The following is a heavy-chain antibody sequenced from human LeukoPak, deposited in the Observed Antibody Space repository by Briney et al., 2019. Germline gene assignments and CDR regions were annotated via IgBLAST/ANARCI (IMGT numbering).Heavy chain of an antibody. V-gene: IGHV4-59*08. CDR1: GASTRTYY. CDR3: ARHSAYLNPFDY. D-gene: IGHD1-14*01. CDR2: TYYSGST. Sequence: SETLSLTCTVSGASTRTYYWSWIRQPPGKRLEWIGYTYYSGSTNYSPSPKSRVTMSVDTSKNQFSLKLRSVTAADTAVYFCARHSAYLNPFDYWGQGTLVTVST. J-gene: IGHJ4*02.